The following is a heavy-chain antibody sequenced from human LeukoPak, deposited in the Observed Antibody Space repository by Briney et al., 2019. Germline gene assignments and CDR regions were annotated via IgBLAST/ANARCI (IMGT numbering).Heavy chain of an antibody. CDR2: ISAYNGNT. V-gene: IGHV1-18*01. CDR3: GRAAKFDRVPAAIGGGGLFDY. J-gene: IGHJ4*02. Sequence: ASVKVSCKASGYTFTSYGIGWVRQAPGQGLEWMGWISAYNGNTNYAQKLQGRVTMTTDTSRSTAYMELRSLRSDYTAVYYCGRAAKFDRVPAAIGGGGLFDYWGQGTLVTVSS. D-gene: IGHD2-2*01. CDR1: GYTFTSYG.